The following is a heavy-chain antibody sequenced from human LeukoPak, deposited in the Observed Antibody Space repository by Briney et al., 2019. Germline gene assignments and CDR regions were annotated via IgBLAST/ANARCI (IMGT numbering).Heavy chain of an antibody. CDR2: ISSSGSTI. J-gene: IGHJ6*04. CDR3: AELGITMIGGV. CDR1: GFTFDDYG. V-gene: IGHV3-48*03. Sequence: GGSLRLSCAASGFTFDDYGMSWVRQAPGKGLEWVSYISSSGSTIYYADSVKGRFTISRDNAKNSLYLQMNSLRAEDTAVYYCAELGITMIGGVWGKGTTVTVSS. D-gene: IGHD3-10*02.